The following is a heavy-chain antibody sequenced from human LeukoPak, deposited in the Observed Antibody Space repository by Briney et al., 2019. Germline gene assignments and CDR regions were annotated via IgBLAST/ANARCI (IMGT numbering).Heavy chain of an antibody. Sequence: GGSLRLSCAASGFTFSSYGMHWVRQAPGKGLEWVAFIRYDGSNKYYADSVKGRFTISRDNSKNTLYLQMNSLRAEDTAVYYCARTVSDDDIFVGWFDPWGQGTLVTVSS. CDR2: IRYDGSNK. CDR1: GFTFSSYG. J-gene: IGHJ5*02. CDR3: ARTVSDDDIFVGWFDP. D-gene: IGHD3-9*01. V-gene: IGHV3-30*02.